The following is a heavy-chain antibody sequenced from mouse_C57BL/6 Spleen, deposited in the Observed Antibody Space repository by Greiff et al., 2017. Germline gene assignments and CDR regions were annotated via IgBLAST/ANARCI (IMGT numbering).Heavy chain of an antibody. CDR2: ISYDGSN. CDR3: ARVWEAWFAY. D-gene: IGHD4-1*01. CDR1: GYSITSGYY. V-gene: IGHV3-6*01. J-gene: IGHJ3*01. Sequence: ESGPGLVKPSQSLSLTCSVTGYSITSGYYWNWIRQFPGNKLEWMGYISYDGSNNYNPSLKNRISITRDTSKNQFFLKLNSVTTEDTATYYCARVWEAWFAYWGQGTLVTVSA.